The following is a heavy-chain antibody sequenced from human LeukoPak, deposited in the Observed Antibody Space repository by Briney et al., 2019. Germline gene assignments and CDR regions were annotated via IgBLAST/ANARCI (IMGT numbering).Heavy chain of an antibody. CDR2: SNSNDCGT. V-gene: IGHV1-2*02. J-gene: IGHJ3*01. D-gene: IGHD3-22*01. CDR3: ARSDVLVVGAFDV. Sequence: ASVKVSCKASGYTFTGYYIHWVRQAPGQGPECMGGSNSNDCGTDYAQKFRGRVTMTRDTSITTAYMELSRLRSDETAVYYCARSDVLVVGAFDVWGQGTMVTVSS. CDR1: GYTFTGYY.